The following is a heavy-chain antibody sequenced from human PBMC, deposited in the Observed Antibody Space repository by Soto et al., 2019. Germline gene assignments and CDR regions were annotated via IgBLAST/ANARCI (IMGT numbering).Heavy chain of an antibody. CDR3: ATSIAVAGTTFYYYYGMDV. CDR1: GYSFTSYW. V-gene: IGHV5-10-1*01. D-gene: IGHD6-19*01. Sequence: GESLKISCKGSGYSFTSYWISWVRQMPGKGLEWMGRIDPSDSYTNYSPSFQGHVTISADKSISTAYLQWSSLKASDTAMYYCATSIAVAGTTFYYYYGMDVWGQVPTGTFS. CDR2: IDPSDSYT. J-gene: IGHJ6*02.